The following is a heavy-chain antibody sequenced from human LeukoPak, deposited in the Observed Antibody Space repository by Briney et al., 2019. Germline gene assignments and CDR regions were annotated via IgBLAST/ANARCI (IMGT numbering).Heavy chain of an antibody. CDR3: ARGGFYCGDDCYVDN. Sequence: KTSETLSPTCAIYGGSFSYYYWSWIRQPPEKGLEWIGEINHSGSTNYNPSLKSRDTISVGTSKNQFSLKLTSVTAADTAVYYCARGGFYCGDDCYVDNWGQGTLVTVSS. D-gene: IGHD2-21*02. CDR2: INHSGST. V-gene: IGHV4-34*01. J-gene: IGHJ4*02. CDR1: GGSFSYYY.